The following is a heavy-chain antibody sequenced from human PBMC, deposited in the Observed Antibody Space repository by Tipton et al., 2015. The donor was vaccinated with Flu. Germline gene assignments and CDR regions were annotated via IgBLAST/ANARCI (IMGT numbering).Heavy chain of an antibody. Sequence: TLSLTCTVSGGSVSSNYWIWIRQFPGKGLEWIGFIFYRGTTNYNPSLKSRVSISSDTSKNESSLKLTSVTAADTAVYYCARELRFLEGSMDVWGQGATVTVSS. CDR3: ARELRFLEGSMDV. V-gene: IGHV4-59*02. D-gene: IGHD3-3*01. CDR2: IFYRGTT. J-gene: IGHJ6*02. CDR1: GGSVSSNY.